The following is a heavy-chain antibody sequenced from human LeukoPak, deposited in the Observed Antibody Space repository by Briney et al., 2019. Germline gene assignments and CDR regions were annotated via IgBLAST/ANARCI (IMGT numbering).Heavy chain of an antibody. CDR1: GGSISSYY. D-gene: IGHD6-13*01. CDR3: ARGYSSSWPLDY. Sequence: SETLSLTSTVSGGSISSYYWSWIRQPAGKGLEWIGRIYTSGSTNYNPSLKSRVTISVDKSKNQFSLKLSSVTAADTAVYYCARGYSSSWPLDYWGQGTLVTVSS. CDR2: IYTSGST. J-gene: IGHJ4*02. V-gene: IGHV4-4*07.